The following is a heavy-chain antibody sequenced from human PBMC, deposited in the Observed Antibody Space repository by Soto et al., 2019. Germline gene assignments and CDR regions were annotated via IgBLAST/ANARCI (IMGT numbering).Heavy chain of an antibody. Sequence: QVQLQESGPGLVKPSETLSLTCTVSGGSISSYYWSWIRQPPGKGLEWIGYIYYSGSTNYNPSLKSRVTISVDTSKNQFSLKLSSVTAADTAVYYCTSYSGNSFDYWGQGTLVTVSS. CDR3: TSYSGNSFDY. CDR2: IYYSGST. D-gene: IGHD5-12*01. J-gene: IGHJ4*02. CDR1: GGSISSYY. V-gene: IGHV4-59*01.